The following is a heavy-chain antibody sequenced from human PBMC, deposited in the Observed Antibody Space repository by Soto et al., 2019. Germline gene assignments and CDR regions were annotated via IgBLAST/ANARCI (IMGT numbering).Heavy chain of an antibody. Sequence: SETLSLTCTVSGGSISSGDYYWSWIRQPPGKGLERIGYIYYSGSTYYNPSLKSRVTISVDTSKNQYSLKLSSVTAADTAVYYCARSDGRYWGQGTLVTVSS. CDR3: ARSDGRY. V-gene: IGHV4-30-4*02. CDR2: IYYSGST. CDR1: GGSISSGDYY. J-gene: IGHJ4*02.